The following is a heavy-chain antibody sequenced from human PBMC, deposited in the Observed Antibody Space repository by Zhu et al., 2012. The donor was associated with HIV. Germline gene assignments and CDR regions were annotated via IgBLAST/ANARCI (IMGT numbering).Heavy chain of an antibody. Sequence: QVQLQESGPGLVKPSETLSLFCTVSGGSIRSGNYYWGWIRQPPGKGLEWIGSIYYSGSTYYSPSLKSRVTILVDTSKNQFSLKVSSVTAADTAVYYCVRHRGLCSGLFCYYYYMDVWGKGTTVTVSS. J-gene: IGHJ6*03. CDR2: IYYSGST. D-gene: IGHD3-10*02. V-gene: IGHV4-39*01. CDR3: VRHRGLCSGLFCYYYYMDV. CDR1: GGSIRSGNYY.